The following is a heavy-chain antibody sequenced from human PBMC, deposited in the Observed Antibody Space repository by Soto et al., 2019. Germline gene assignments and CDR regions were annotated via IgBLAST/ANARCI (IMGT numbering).Heavy chain of an antibody. D-gene: IGHD7-27*01. J-gene: IGHJ5*02. V-gene: IGHV4-39*01. CDR2: IHYNGNT. Sequence: QVQLQESGPRLVKPAETLSLTCTVPGGAISNSNFYWGWVRQPPGKGLEWIGTIHYNGNTYYNPSLKTRVTISADTSKNQLSLRLSFVAAADTAVYYCMRQDVRAWGRFDPWGQGTLVIVSS. CDR1: GGAISNSNFY. CDR3: MRQDVRAWGRFDP.